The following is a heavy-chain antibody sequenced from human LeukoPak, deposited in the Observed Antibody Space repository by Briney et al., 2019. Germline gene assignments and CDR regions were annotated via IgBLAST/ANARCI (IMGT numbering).Heavy chain of an antibody. J-gene: IGHJ6*02. V-gene: IGHV4-39*01. CDR3: VRIYCTSTSCYGDSYYGMDV. D-gene: IGHD2-2*01. Sequence: SETLSLTCTVSGGSISSSSHSWGWIRQPPGKGLEWVGSISYSGSTYYNPSLKTRVTMSVDTSENQFSLKLSSVTAADSTVYYCVRIYCTSTSCYGDSYYGMDVWGQGTTVTVSS. CDR2: ISYSGST. CDR1: GGSISSSSHS.